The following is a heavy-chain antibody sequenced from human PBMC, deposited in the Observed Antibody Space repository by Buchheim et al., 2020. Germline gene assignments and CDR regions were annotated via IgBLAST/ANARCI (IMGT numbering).Heavy chain of an antibody. Sequence: QVQLVESGGGLVKPGGSLRLSCAASGFTFSDYYMSWIRQAPGKGLEWVSYISSSSSYTNYADSVKGRFTISRANAKNPLHLQMNSLRAEDTAVYYCARDALNYYDSSGYYGYWGQGTL. CDR2: ISSSSSYT. V-gene: IGHV3-11*06. CDR3: ARDALNYYDSSGYYGY. CDR1: GFTFSDYY. J-gene: IGHJ4*02. D-gene: IGHD3-22*01.